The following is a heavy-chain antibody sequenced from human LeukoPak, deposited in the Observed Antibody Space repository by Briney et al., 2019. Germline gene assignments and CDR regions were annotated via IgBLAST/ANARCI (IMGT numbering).Heavy chain of an antibody. D-gene: IGHD5-18*01. CDR2: INHSGST. Sequence: SETLSLTCAVYGGSFSGYYWSWIRQPPGKGLEWIGEINHSGSTNYNPSLKSRVTISVDMSKNHFSLKLSSVTAADTAVYYCARGRNYSYGLRRGDWFDPWGQGTLVTVSS. CDR1: GGSFSGYY. J-gene: IGHJ5*02. V-gene: IGHV4-34*01. CDR3: ARGRNYSYGLRRGDWFDP.